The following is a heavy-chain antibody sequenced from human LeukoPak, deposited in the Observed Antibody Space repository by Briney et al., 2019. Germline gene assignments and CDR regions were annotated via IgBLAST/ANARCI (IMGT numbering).Heavy chain of an antibody. CDR3: AKEGYYDSSGYYSH. D-gene: IGHD3-22*01. J-gene: IGHJ4*02. Sequence: GGSLRLSCAASGFTFSNFAIHWVRQAPGKGLEWVAVILYDGRNKYYGDSVKGRFTISRDNSKNTLYLQMNSLRAEDTAVYYCAKEGYYDSSGYYSHWGQGTLVTVSS. V-gene: IGHV3-30*18. CDR1: GFTFSNFA. CDR2: ILYDGRNK.